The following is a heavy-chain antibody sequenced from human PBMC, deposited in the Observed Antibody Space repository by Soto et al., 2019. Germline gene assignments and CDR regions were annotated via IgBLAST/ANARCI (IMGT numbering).Heavy chain of an antibody. D-gene: IGHD6-6*01. V-gene: IGHV1-2*02. CDR2: INPNSGGT. J-gene: IGHJ4*01. CDR3: ARGRAARPFDY. CDR1: GYTFTGYY. Sequence: QVQLVQSGAEVKKPGASVKVSCKASGYTFTGYYMHWVRQAPGQGLEWMGWINPNSGGTNYEQKFQGRVTMTRDTSISTAYMELSRLRSEDKAVYYCARGRAARPFDYWGHGTLVPV.